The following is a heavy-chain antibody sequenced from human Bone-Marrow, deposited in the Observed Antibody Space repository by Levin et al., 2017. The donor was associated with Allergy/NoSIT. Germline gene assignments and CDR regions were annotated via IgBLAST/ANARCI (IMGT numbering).Heavy chain of an antibody. CDR1: GFTFSNCR. J-gene: IGHJ4*02. CDR3: ATDHHYGY. D-gene: IGHD3-16*01. CDR2: INSAGSST. V-gene: IGHV3-74*01. Sequence: LSLTCAASGFTFSNCRMHWVRQAPGKGLVWVSRINSAGSSTRYADFVKGRFTISRDNAKNTLYLQMSSLRAEDTAVYYCATDHHYGYWGQGSLVTVSS.